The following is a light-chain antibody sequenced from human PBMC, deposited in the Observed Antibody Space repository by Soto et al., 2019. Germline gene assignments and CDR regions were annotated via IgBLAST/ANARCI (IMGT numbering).Light chain of an antibody. CDR3: SSYTSSSTYV. Sequence: QSALTQPPSVSGSPGQSVAISRTGTSGDVGSYNRVSWYQQPPGTAPKVMIYEVSNRPSGVPDRFSGSKSGNTASLTISGLQAEDEADYYCSSYTSSSTYVFGTGTKVTVL. J-gene: IGLJ1*01. CDR2: EVS. CDR1: SGDVGSYNR. V-gene: IGLV2-18*02.